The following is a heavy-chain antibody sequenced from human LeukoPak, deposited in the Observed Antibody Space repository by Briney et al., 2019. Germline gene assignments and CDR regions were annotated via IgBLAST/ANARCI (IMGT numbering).Heavy chain of an antibody. CDR3: ARGPERDPMVRGVIITSEC. D-gene: IGHD3-10*01. J-gene: IGHJ4*01. CDR1: GFTFSSYW. CDR2: TKQDGSEK. V-gene: IGHV3-7*01. Sequence: GGSLRLSCAASGFTFSSYWMSWVRQAPGKGLEWVANTKQDGSEKYYVDSVKGRFTISRDNAKNSLYLQMNSLTAEDNDLCYCARGPERDPMVRGVIITSECWGHGTLVTFSS.